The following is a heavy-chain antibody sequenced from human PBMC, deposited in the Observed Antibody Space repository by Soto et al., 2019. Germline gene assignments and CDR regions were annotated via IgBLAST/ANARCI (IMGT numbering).Heavy chain of an antibody. CDR3: AKDLSREVATTTKMYYHYGMDV. CDR2: ISYDGSNK. Sequence: QVQLVESGRGVVQPGRSLRLSCAASGFTFRSYVMHWVRQAPGKGLEWVAIISYDGSNKYYVNSVKGRFTISRDNSNNTLYLQMNSLRAEDTAIYYCAKDLSREVATTTKMYYHYGMDVWGQGTTLTVSS. V-gene: IGHV3-30*18. J-gene: IGHJ6*02. CDR1: GFTFRSYV. D-gene: IGHD5-12*01.